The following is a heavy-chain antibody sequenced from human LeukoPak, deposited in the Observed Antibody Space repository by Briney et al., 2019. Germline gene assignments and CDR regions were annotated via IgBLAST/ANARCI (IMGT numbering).Heavy chain of an antibody. V-gene: IGHV4-30-4*01. CDR3: ARDYQYYYGSGSPGNAFDI. Sequence: SETLSLTCTVSGGSISSGDYYWRWIRQPPGKGLEWIGYIYYSGSTYYNPSLKSRVTISVDTSKNQFSLKLSSVTAADTAVYYCARDYQYYYGSGSPGNAFDIWGQGTMVTVSS. CDR1: GGSISSGDYY. D-gene: IGHD3-10*01. CDR2: IYYSGST. J-gene: IGHJ3*02.